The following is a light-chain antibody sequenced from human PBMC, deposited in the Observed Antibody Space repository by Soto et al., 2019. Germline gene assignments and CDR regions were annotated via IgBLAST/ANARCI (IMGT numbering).Light chain of an antibody. CDR2: LGS. V-gene: IGKV2-28*01. J-gene: IGKJ1*01. CDR1: QSLLHSNGYNY. CDR3: MQALQTPPT. Sequence: EIVLTQSPLSLSVTPGEPASISCGSSQSLLHSNGYNYLDWYLQKPGQSPQLLIYLGSNRSSGVPDRFSGSGSGTDFTLKISRVEAEDVGVYYCMQALQTPPTFGQGTKVDIK.